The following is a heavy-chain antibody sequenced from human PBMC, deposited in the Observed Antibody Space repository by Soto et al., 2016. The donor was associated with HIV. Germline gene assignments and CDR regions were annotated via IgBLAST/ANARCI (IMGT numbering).Heavy chain of an antibody. Sequence: EVQLVESGGGLVQPGRSLRLSCAASGFTFDDYAMHWVRQAPGKGLEWVSGISWNSGSIGYADSVKGRFTISRDNAKNSLYLQMNSLRAEDMALYYCAKGSGGSILRGYYFDYWGQGTLVTVSS. CDR1: GFTFDDYA. CDR2: ISWNSGSI. V-gene: IGHV3-9*03. CDR3: AKGSGGSILRGYYFDY. D-gene: IGHD3-10*01. J-gene: IGHJ4*02.